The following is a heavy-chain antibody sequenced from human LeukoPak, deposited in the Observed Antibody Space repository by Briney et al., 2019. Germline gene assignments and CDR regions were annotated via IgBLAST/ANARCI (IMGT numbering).Heavy chain of an antibody. CDR1: GYTFTGYY. J-gene: IGHJ4*02. D-gene: IGHD2-2*01. CDR3: ASRYCSSTSCYFFDY. CDR2: INPNSGGK. Sequence: ASVKVSCKASGYTFTGYYMHWVRQAPGQGLEWMGWINPNSGGKNYAQKFQGRVTMTRDTSISTAYMELSRLRSDDTAVYYCASRYCSSTSCYFFDYWGQGTLVTVSS. V-gene: IGHV1-2*02.